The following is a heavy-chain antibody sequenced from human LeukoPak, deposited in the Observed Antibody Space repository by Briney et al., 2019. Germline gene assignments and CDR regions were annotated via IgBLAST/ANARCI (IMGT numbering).Heavy chain of an antibody. CDR3: VHSGPDRKLDVFDI. V-gene: IGHV2-5*02. CDR1: GFSLSMNGVG. Sequence: KESGPTLVKPTQTLTLTCPFSGFSLSMNGVGVGWVRQPPGKALEWLALIYWDDAKRSSSSLRSRLTISKDTSKNQVVLTMTNMNPLDTATYYCVHSGPDRKLDVFDIWGQGTMVTASS. J-gene: IGHJ3*02. CDR2: IYWDDAK.